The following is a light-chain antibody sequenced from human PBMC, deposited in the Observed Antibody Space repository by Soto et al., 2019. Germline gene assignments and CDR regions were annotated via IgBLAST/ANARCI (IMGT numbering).Light chain of an antibody. J-gene: IGKJ2*01. Sequence: DIVMTQSPFSLPVTLGQPASISCRSSQSLVDSDGNTFLSWFQQRPGQSPRRLIHRVYDRDSGVPDRFSGSGSGTDFTLRISRVEAEDIGVYYCMQGSQWPYTFGQGTKLEIK. CDR1: QSLVDSDGNTF. V-gene: IGKV2-30*01. CDR3: MQGSQWPYT. CDR2: RVY.